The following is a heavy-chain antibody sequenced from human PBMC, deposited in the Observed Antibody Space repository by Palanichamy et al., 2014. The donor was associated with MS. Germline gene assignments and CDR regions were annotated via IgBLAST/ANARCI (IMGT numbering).Heavy chain of an antibody. CDR2: ISAYNGNT. CDR1: GYTFTSYG. J-gene: IGHJ4*02. V-gene: IGHV1-18*01. D-gene: IGHD4-23*01. CDR3: ARAPPYPDYGGNSGHVDY. Sequence: QVQLVQSGAEVKKPGASVKVSCKASGYTFTSYGISWVRQAPGQGLEWMGWISAYNGNTNYAQKLQGRVTMTTDTSTSTAYMELRSLRSDDTAVYYCARAPPYPDYGGNSGHVDYWGQGTLVTVSS.